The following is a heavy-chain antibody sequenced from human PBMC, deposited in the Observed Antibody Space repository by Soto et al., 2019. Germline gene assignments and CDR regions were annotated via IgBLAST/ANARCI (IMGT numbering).Heavy chain of an antibody. J-gene: IGHJ6*02. CDR3: ANALLGMIRYYYGMDV. CDR2: ISGSGGST. Sequence: EVQLLESGGGLVQPGGSLRLSCAASGFTFSTYAMSWVRQAPGKGLEWVSAISGSGGSTYYADSVKGRFTISRDNSKNTLYLQMNSLRAEDTAVYYCANALLGMIRYYYGMDVWGQGTTVTVSS. D-gene: IGHD3-16*01. CDR1: GFTFSTYA. V-gene: IGHV3-23*01.